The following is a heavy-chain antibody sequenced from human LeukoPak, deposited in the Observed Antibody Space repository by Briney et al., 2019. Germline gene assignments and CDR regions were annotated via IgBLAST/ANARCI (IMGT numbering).Heavy chain of an antibody. J-gene: IGHJ6*02. CDR2: IYSGGNT. V-gene: IGHV3-66*01. D-gene: IGHD6-13*01. Sequence: PGGSLRLSCAASGFTVSNSYVSWVRQAPGKGLEWVSVIYSGGNTYYADSVKGRFTISRDNAKNSLYLQMNSLRAEDTAVYYCARDASLGGQQLVYYYCYGMDVWGQGTTVTVSS. CDR1: GFTVSNSY. CDR3: ARDASLGGQQLVYYYCYGMDV.